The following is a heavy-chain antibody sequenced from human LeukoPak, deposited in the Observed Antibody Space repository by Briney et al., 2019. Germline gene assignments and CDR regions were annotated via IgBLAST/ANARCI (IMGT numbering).Heavy chain of an antibody. CDR1: GFTLTGYY. Sequence: ASVKVSCKASGFTLTGYYMHWVRRDPRQGLQWMGWIKPNSGDTDYAQKFQGRVTMTRDTSISTVYMELSSLRSDDTAVYYCARADSVPAGDYHYWYMDVWGKGTTVTVSS. D-gene: IGHD6-13*01. CDR2: IKPNSGDT. J-gene: IGHJ6*03. CDR3: ARADSVPAGDYHYWYMDV. V-gene: IGHV1-2*02.